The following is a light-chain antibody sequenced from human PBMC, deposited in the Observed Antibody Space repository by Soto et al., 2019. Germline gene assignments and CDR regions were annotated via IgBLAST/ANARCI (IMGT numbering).Light chain of an antibody. Sequence: GAIVPIPCRASQAVNSWLAWFQQKPGVAPKLVIYDVSSLQSGVPSRFSGSGSGTEFTLTISSLQPEDFATYYCQQSNNHPISFGQGTRLEIK. CDR1: QAVNSW. CDR2: DVS. CDR3: QQSNNHPIS. J-gene: IGKJ5*01. V-gene: IGKV1-12*01.